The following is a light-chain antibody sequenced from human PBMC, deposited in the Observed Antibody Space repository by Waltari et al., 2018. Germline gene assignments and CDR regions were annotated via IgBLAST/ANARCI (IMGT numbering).Light chain of an antibody. CDR1: SSDIGSYNF. CDR3: SSYTTTNLVV. V-gene: IGLV2-14*03. Sequence: QSALTQPASVSGSPGQSTTISCTGSSSDIGSYNFVPWYQQHPGKAPQLIIYDVRRRPSGVFNAFSASKSGNMASLTIYGLQVEDEADYFCSSYTTTNLVVFGGGTELTVL. CDR2: DVR. J-gene: IGLJ2*01.